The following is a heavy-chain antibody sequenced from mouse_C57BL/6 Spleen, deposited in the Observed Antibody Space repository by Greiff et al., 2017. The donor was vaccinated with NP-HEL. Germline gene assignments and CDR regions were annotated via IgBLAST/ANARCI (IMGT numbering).Heavy chain of an antibody. Sequence: EVQLQQSGPVLVKPGASVKMSCKASGYTFTDYYMNWVKQSHGKSLEWIGVINPYNGGTSYNQKFKGKATLTVDKSSSTAYMELNSLTSEDSAVYYCARGDGEYYAMDYWGQGTSVTVSS. V-gene: IGHV1-19*01. CDR2: INPYNGGT. CDR1: GYTFTDYY. CDR3: ARGDGEYYAMDY. D-gene: IGHD3-3*01. J-gene: IGHJ4*01.